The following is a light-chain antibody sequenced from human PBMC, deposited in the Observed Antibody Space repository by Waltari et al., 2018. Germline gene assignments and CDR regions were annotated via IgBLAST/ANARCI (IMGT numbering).Light chain of an antibody. CDR1: QSVSSN. J-gene: IGKJ2*01. V-gene: IGKV3-15*01. Sequence: EIVMTQSPGTLSVSPGERATLSCRASQSVSSNLAWYQQKPGQAPRLLIHDASTRATGVPARFSDSWSGTEFTLTISILQSEDFAVYYCQQYNDWPPGYTFGQGTKLEI. CDR2: DAS. CDR3: QQYNDWPPGYT.